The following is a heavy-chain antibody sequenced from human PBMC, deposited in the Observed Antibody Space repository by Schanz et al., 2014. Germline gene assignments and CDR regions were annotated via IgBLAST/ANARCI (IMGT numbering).Heavy chain of an antibody. Sequence: QVQLVESGGGLVKPGGSLRLSCSASGFTFSDYFMTWIRQAPGKGLEWLSYISSRGTSTYYADSVKGRFTISRDNAKNSLYLQMINLRAEDTAFYCCASPSDSSWYMDVWGKGTTVTVSS. V-gene: IGHV3-11*01. CDR3: ASPSDSSWYMDV. CDR2: ISSRGTST. J-gene: IGHJ6*03. D-gene: IGHD2-21*02. CDR1: GFTFSDYF.